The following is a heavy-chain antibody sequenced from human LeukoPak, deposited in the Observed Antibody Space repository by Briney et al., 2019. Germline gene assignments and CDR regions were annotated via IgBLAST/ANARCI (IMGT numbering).Heavy chain of an antibody. CDR2: ISASGATT. V-gene: IGHV3-23*01. CDR3: AKDRARTGTTSFDY. J-gene: IGHJ4*02. D-gene: IGHD1-1*01. CDR1: GSTFSHYA. Sequence: GGSLRLSCAASGSTFSHYAMTWVRQAPGKRLEWVSHISASGATTEYADSVKGRFTISRDNSKNTLYLQMNSLRGEDTAVYYCAKDRARTGTTSFDYWGQGTLVTVSS.